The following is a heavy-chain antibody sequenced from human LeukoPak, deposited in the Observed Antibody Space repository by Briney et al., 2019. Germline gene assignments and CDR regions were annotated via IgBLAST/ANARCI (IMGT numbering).Heavy chain of an antibody. CDR3: ARRASSSWQFDY. V-gene: IGHV4-59*08. D-gene: IGHD6-13*01. J-gene: IGHJ4*02. CDR2: IYYTGST. CDR1: GGSISNYY. Sequence: SETLSLTCTVSGGSISNYYWSWIRQPPGKGLEWIGYIYYTGSTNYNPSLKSRVSISVDTSKNQFSLKLTSVTAVDTAVYYCARRASSSWQFDYWGQGTLVTVSS.